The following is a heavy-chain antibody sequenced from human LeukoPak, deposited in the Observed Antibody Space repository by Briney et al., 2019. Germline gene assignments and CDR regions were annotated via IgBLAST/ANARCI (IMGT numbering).Heavy chain of an antibody. V-gene: IGHV3-53*01. J-gene: IGHJ4*02. CDR3: AREIVGAIKSYFDY. D-gene: IGHD1-26*01. CDR1: GFTVSSNY. CDR2: IYSGGTT. Sequence: GGSLRLSCAASGFTVSSNYMSWVRQAPGKGLEWVSLIYSGGTTYYADSVKGRFTISRDNAENSLYLQMNSLRAEDTAVYYCAREIVGAIKSYFDYWGQGTLVTASS.